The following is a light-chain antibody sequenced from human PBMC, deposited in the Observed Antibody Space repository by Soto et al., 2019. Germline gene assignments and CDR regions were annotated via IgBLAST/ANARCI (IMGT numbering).Light chain of an antibody. CDR1: QNIGNF. Sequence: EIVLTQSPRTMSLSPGERATLSCRASQNIGNFLAWYQHKPGQAPRLLIYDASKRATGIPARFSGSGSGTDLTLTISSLEPADFAVYYCQQRTTWPPLFAFGPGTRVDIK. J-gene: IGKJ3*01. CDR3: QQRTTWPPLFA. V-gene: IGKV3-11*01. CDR2: DAS.